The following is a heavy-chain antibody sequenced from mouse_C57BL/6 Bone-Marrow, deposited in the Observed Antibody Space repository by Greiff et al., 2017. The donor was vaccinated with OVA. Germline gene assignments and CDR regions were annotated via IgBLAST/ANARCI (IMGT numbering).Heavy chain of an antibody. J-gene: IGHJ2*01. CDR1: GYSFTGYY. V-gene: IGHV1-31*01. Sequence: VQLKQSGPELVKPGASVKISCKASGYSFTGYYMHWVKQSHGNILDWIGYIYPYNGVSSYNQKFKGKATLTVDKSSSTAYMELRSLTSEDSAVYYCARPIYDGNSRVYFDYWGQGTTLTVSS. D-gene: IGHD2-3*01. CDR3: ARPIYDGNSRVYFDY. CDR2: IYPYNGVS.